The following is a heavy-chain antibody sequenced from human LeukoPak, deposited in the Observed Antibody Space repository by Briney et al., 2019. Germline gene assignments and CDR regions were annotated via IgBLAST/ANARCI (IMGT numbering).Heavy chain of an antibody. V-gene: IGHV3-30*18. J-gene: IGHJ4*02. D-gene: IGHD3-10*01. Sequence: GGSLRLSCAASGFTFSSYGMHWVRQAPGKGLEWVAVISYDGSNKYHADSVKGRFTISRDNSKNTLYLQMNSLRAEDTAVYYCAKDAGITMVRGVSSYYFDYWGQGTLVTVSS. CDR1: GFTFSSYG. CDR2: ISYDGSNK. CDR3: AKDAGITMVRGVSSYYFDY.